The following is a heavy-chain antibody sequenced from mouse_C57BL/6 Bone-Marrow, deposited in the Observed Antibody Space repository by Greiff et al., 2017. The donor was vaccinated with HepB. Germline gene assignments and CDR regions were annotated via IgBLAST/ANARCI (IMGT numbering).Heavy chain of an antibody. D-gene: IGHD1-1*01. CDR3: TRNYYYGSSPSFDV. V-gene: IGHV1-5*01. J-gene: IGHJ1*03. CDR1: GYTFTSYW. Sequence: VQLQQSGTVLARPGASVKMSCKTSGYTFTSYWMHWVKQRPGQGLEWIGAIYPGNSDTSYNQKFKGKAKLTAVTSASTAYMELSSLTNEDSAVYYCTRNYYYGSSPSFDVWGTGTTVTVSS. CDR2: IYPGNSDT.